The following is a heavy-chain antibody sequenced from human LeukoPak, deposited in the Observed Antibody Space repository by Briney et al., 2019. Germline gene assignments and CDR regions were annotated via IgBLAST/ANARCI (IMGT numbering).Heavy chain of an antibody. CDR1: GFTFSSYA. V-gene: IGHV3-23*01. CDR2: ISGSGGST. J-gene: IGHJ5*02. D-gene: IGHD3-10*01. Sequence: GGSLRLSCAASGFTFSSYAMSWVRQAPGKGLEWVSAISGSGGSTYYADSVKGRFTISRDNAENTVYLQMNSLRVEDTAVYYCARYGYDSGRGFDPWGRGILVTVST. CDR3: ARYGYDSGRGFDP.